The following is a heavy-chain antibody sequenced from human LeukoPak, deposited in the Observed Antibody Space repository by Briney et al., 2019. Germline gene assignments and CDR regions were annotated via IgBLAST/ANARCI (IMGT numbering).Heavy chain of an antibody. CDR2: MNPNSGNS. CDR1: GYSFTSFD. CDR3: ARVTRYYYGMDI. V-gene: IGHV1-8*02. D-gene: IGHD3-9*01. Sequence: ASVKVSCKASGYSFTSFDINCVRQATGQGLEWMGWMNPNSGNSGYAQKFKGRVTMTRDTAITTAYMELSSLGSDDTAVYYCARVTRYYYGMDIWGQGTTVTLSS. J-gene: IGHJ6*02.